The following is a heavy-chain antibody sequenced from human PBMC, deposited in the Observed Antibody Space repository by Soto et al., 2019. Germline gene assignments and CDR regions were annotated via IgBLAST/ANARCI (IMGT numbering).Heavy chain of an antibody. V-gene: IGHV3-33*01. Sequence: QVQLVESGGGVVQPGRSLRLSCAASGFTFSSYGMHWVRQAPGKGLEWVAVIWYDGSNKYYADSVKGRFTISRDNSKNTLYLQMNSLRAEDTAVYYCARDLAIFGVVPYGRDVWGQGTTVTVPS. J-gene: IGHJ6*02. D-gene: IGHD3-3*01. CDR3: ARDLAIFGVVPYGRDV. CDR1: GFTFSSYG. CDR2: IWYDGSNK.